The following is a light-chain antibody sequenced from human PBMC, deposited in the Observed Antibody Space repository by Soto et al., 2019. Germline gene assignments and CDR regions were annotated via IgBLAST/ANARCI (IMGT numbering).Light chain of an antibody. CDR2: HDK. J-gene: IGLJ1*01. Sequence: YELTQPPSVSVAPGQTARMTCGGENIGGKSVHWYQQKPGQAPVVVVFHDKDRPSGIPERFSGSNSGSAATLTIARVEAGDEADYFCQVWDSSSDEGVFGPGTKLTVL. CDR1: NIGGKS. V-gene: IGLV3-21*02. CDR3: QVWDSSSDEGV.